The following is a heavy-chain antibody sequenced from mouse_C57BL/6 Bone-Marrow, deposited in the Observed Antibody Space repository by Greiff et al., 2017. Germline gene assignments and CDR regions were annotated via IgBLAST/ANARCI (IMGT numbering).Heavy chain of an antibody. CDR3: ARNYGSSYEAMDY. Sequence: EVKLQQSGPVLVKPGASVKMSCKASGYTFTDYYMNWVKQSHGKSLEWIGVINPYNGGTSYNQKFKGKATLTVDKSSSTAYMELNSLTSEDSAVYYCARNYGSSYEAMDYWGQGTSVTVSS. CDR2: INPYNGGT. V-gene: IGHV1-19*01. D-gene: IGHD1-1*01. J-gene: IGHJ4*01. CDR1: GYTFTDYY.